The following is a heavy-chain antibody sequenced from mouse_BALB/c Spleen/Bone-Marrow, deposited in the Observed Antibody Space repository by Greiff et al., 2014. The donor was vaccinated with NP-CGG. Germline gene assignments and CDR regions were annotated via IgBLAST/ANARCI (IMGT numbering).Heavy chain of an antibody. Sequence: EVQRVESGAEFVKPGASVKLSCTASGFNIKDTYMHWVKRRPEQGLEWIGRIDPANDNTKYDPKFQGKATITADTSSNTAYLQLSSLTSEDTAVYYCARADGYYAWFACWGQGTLVTVSA. CDR2: IDPANDNT. J-gene: IGHJ3*01. CDR3: ARADGYYAWFAC. D-gene: IGHD2-3*01. CDR1: GFNIKDTY. V-gene: IGHV14-3*02.